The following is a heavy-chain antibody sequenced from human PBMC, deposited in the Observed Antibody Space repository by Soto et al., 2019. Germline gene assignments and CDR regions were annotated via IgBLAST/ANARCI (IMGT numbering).Heavy chain of an antibody. CDR2: IYYSGST. CDR3: ARRDTAMVTLDY. CDR1: GGYIRSSSYY. V-gene: IGHV4-39*01. Sequence: SETQSLTSTVSGGYIRSSSYYWGWIRQPPGKGLEWIGSIYYSGSTYYNPSLKSRVTISVDTSKNQFSLKLSSVTAADTAVYYCARRDTAMVTLDYWGQGTLVTVSS. J-gene: IGHJ4*02. D-gene: IGHD5-18*01.